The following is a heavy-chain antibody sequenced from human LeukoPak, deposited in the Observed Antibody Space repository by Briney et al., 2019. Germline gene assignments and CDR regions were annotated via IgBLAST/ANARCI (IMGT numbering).Heavy chain of an antibody. V-gene: IGHV1-18*01. D-gene: IGHD6-19*01. Sequence: ASVKVSCTASGYTFTSYGISWVRQAPGQGLEWMGWISAYNGNTNYAQKLQGRVTMTTDTSTSTAYMELRSLRPDDTAVYYCARDPPRGQWLVPNFDYWGQGTLVTVSS. CDR1: GYTFTSYG. CDR3: ARDPPRGQWLVPNFDY. CDR2: ISAYNGNT. J-gene: IGHJ4*02.